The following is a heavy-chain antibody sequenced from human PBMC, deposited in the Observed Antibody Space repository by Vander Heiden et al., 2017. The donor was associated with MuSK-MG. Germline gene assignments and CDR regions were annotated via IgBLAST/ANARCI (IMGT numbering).Heavy chain of an antibody. Sequence: EVQLVESGGGLVQPGRSLRLSCAASGFTFDDYAMHWVRQAPGKGLEWVSGISWNSGSIGYADSVKGRFTISRDNAKNSLYLQMNSLRAEDTALYYCAKDPYYDSSGYPDYWGQGTLVTVSS. CDR2: ISWNSGSI. CDR1: GFTFDDYA. V-gene: IGHV3-9*01. D-gene: IGHD3-22*01. CDR3: AKDPYYDSSGYPDY. J-gene: IGHJ4*02.